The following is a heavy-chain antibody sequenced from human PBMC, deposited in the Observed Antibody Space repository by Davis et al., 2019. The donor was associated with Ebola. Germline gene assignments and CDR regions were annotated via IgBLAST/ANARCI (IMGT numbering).Heavy chain of an antibody. V-gene: IGHV3-74*01. CDR2: INSDGSST. CDR3: ARDRFSDYYGMDV. Sequence: HTGGSLRLSCAASGFTFSSYWMHWVRQAPGKGLVWVSRINSDGSSTSYADSVKGRFTISRDNAKNMLYLQMNSLRAEDTAVYSCARDRFSDYYGMDVWGQGTTVTVSS. CDR1: GFTFSSYW. D-gene: IGHD1-26*01. J-gene: IGHJ6*02.